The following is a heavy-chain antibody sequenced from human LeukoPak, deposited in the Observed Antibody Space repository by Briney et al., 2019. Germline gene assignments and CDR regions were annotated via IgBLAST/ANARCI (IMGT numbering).Heavy chain of an antibody. CDR3: TRDLPYSGSWESIDY. CDR2: ISAYNGNT. Sequence: ASVTVSCKASGYTFTSYGINWVRQAPGQGPEWMGWISAYNGNTKYAQNLQGRVTMTTDTSTSTAYMELRSLRSDDTAVYYCTRDLPYSGSWESIDYWGQGTLVTVSS. V-gene: IGHV1-18*01. J-gene: IGHJ4*02. CDR1: GYTFTSYG. D-gene: IGHD6-13*01.